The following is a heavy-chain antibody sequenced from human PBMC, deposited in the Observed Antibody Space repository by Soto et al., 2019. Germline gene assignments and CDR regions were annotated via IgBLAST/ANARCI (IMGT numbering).Heavy chain of an antibody. Sequence: GGSLRLSCAASGFTFSSYAMSWVRQAPGKGLEWVSAISAGAVATNYADSVKGRFTISRDNSKNTLYLQMSSLRAEDTAVYYCAKGRESSGSYRPFDYWGQGALVTVSS. J-gene: IGHJ4*02. CDR3: AKGRESSGSYRPFDY. CDR1: GFTFSSYA. V-gene: IGHV3-23*01. D-gene: IGHD3-22*01. CDR2: ISAGAVAT.